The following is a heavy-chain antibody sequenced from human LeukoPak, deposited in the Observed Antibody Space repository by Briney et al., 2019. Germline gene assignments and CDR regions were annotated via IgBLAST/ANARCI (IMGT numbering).Heavy chain of an antibody. V-gene: IGHV3-15*01. CDR1: RFNFEYAW. CDR2: IKSKIDGETI. Sequence: GGSQRLSCAASRFNFEYAWMYWVRQAPGKGLEWVGRIKSKIDGETIEYAAPVKDRFIISRDDSKNTLYLQMYSQTTEDTSVYYCTPDTHYMKGFDPWGQGTLVTVSS. J-gene: IGHJ5*02. D-gene: IGHD2-2*02. CDR3: TPDTHYMKGFDP.